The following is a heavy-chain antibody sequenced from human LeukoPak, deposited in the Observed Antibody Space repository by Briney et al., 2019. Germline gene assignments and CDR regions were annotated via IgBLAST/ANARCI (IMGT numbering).Heavy chain of an antibody. CDR2: IYYSGST. CDR1: GVSISSYY. V-gene: IGHV4-59*12. D-gene: IGHD3-9*01. CDR3: ARSTIFPGYYFDY. Sequence: SETLSLTCTVSGVSISSYYWSWIRQPPGKGLEWIGYIYYSGSTNYNPSLKSRVTISVDTSKNQFSLKLSSVTAADTAVYYCARSTIFPGYYFDYWGQGTLVTVSS. J-gene: IGHJ4*02.